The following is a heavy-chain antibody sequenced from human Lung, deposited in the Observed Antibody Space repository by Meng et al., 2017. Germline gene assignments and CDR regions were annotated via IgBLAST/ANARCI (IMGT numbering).Heavy chain of an antibody. Sequence: LVKSGGGLFKPWWSRRLSSAASGFDFSNAWMSWVRQAPGKGLEWVGRIKSNTDGGTTEYAAPVTGRFTISRDDSKSTLNLQLSGLRTDDTGVYYCTWDDKAVSDYWGQGTLVTVSS. J-gene: IGHJ4*02. V-gene: IGHV3-15*01. CDR3: TWDDKAVSDY. CDR2: IKSNTDGGTT. D-gene: IGHD3-9*01. CDR1: GFDFSNAW.